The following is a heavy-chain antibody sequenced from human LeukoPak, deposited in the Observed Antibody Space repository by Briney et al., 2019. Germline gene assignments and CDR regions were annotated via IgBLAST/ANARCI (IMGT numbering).Heavy chain of an antibody. CDR3: AKTYSSSWSEYFRH. CDR1: GFTFSSYA. Sequence: GGSLRLSCAASGFTFSSYAMSWVRQAPGKGLEWVSAISGSGGSTYYADSVKGRFTISRDNSKNTLYLQMNSLRAEDTAVYYCAKTYSSSWSEYFRHWGQGTLVTVSP. CDR2: ISGSGGST. V-gene: IGHV3-23*01. J-gene: IGHJ1*01. D-gene: IGHD6-13*01.